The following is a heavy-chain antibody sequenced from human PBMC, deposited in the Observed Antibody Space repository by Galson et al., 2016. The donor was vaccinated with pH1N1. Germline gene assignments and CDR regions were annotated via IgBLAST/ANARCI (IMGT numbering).Heavy chain of an antibody. V-gene: IGHV5-51*01. CDR3: ARQNDYGDYRGDAFDI. J-gene: IGHJ3*02. D-gene: IGHD4-17*01. CDR1: GYRFSSSW. CDR2: IYLGGSHI. Sequence: QSGAEVKKPGESLKISCQGSGYRFSSSWIGWVRQMPGKGLEWMGIIYLGGSHIRYNPSFQGQVTISADKSINIVYLQWSSLKASDTAIYYCARQNDYGDYRGDAFDIWGQGTLVTVSS.